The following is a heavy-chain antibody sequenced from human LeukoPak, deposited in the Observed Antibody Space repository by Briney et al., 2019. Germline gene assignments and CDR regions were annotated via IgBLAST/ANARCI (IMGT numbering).Heavy chain of an antibody. D-gene: IGHD1-26*01. CDR3: ARESLVGATDY. J-gene: IGHJ4*02. V-gene: IGHV3-48*03. Sequence: GGSLRLSGAASGFTFSSYAMNWVRQAPGKGLEWVSYISSSGSTIYYADSVKGRFTISRDNAKNSLYLQMNSLRAEDTAVYYCARESLVGATDYWGQGTLVTVSS. CDR2: ISSSGSTI. CDR1: GFTFSSYA.